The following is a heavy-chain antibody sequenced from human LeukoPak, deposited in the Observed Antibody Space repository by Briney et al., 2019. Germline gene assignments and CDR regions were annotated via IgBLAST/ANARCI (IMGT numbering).Heavy chain of an antibody. Sequence: GGSLRLSCAASGFTFSSSPMHWVRQAPGRGLEWVAVISHDGSYKYYADSVTGRFTISRDNSKSTLNLQMNSLRAEDTAVYYCARDRGCGYWGQGTLVTVSS. V-gene: IGHV3-30*04. CDR2: ISHDGSYK. D-gene: IGHD3-10*01. CDR3: ARDRGCGY. J-gene: IGHJ4*02. CDR1: GFTFSSSP.